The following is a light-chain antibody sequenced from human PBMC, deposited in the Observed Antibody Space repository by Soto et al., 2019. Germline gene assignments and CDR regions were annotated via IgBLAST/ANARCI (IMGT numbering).Light chain of an antibody. CDR1: QTISSW. J-gene: IGKJ5*01. V-gene: IGKV1-5*01. CDR2: DAS. CDR3: QQYNSYWVT. Sequence: DIQMTQSPSTLSASVGDRVTIACRAGQTISSWLAWYQQKPGKAPKLLTYDASSLESGVPSRFSGSGAGTEFTLTISSLQPDDFATYYCQQYNSYWVTFGQGTRLEIK.